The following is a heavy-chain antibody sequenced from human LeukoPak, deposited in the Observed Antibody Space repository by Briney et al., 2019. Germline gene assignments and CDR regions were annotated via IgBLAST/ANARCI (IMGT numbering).Heavy chain of an antibody. Sequence: GGSLRLSCAASGCTFSSYERHWVRQAPGKGLEWVSHISSSGSNTHYTDSVKGRFTIARDNARNSLYMQMNSLRAEDTAVYYCASGYMYGGDFWGQGTLVTVSS. CDR3: ASGYMYGGDF. J-gene: IGHJ4*02. CDR1: GCTFSSYE. V-gene: IGHV3-48*03. CDR2: ISSSGSNT. D-gene: IGHD5-18*01.